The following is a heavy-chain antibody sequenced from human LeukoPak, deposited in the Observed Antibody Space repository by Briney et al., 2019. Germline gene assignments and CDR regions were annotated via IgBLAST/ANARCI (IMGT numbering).Heavy chain of an antibody. Sequence: GGSLRLSCAASGFTFEDYAMHWVRQAPGKGLEWVSSISWNSGSTGYADSVKGRFTISRDNAKNSLYLQMNSLRAEDTAVYYCARERPSSGYYPYYFDYWGQGTLVTVSS. CDR1: GFTFEDYA. J-gene: IGHJ4*02. CDR3: ARERPSSGYYPYYFDY. CDR2: ISWNSGST. D-gene: IGHD3-22*01. V-gene: IGHV3-9*01.